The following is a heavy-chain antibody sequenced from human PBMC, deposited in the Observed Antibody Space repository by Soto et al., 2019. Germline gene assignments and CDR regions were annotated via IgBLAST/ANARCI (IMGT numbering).Heavy chain of an antibody. V-gene: IGHV4-31*03. Sequence: SETLSLTCTVSGGSISSGGYYWSWIRQHPGKGLEWIGYIYYNGKAYYTPSLKGRVIISKNTLYLQMNSLKTEDTAVYYCTTDRYYYDSSGYYYVYYFDYWGQGTLVTVSS. CDR1: GGSISSGGYY. CDR2: IYYNGKA. J-gene: IGHJ4*02. D-gene: IGHD3-22*01. CDR3: TTDRYYYDSSGYYYVYYFDY.